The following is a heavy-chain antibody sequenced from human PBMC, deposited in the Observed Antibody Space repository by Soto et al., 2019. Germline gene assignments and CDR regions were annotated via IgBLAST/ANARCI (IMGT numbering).Heavy chain of an antibody. D-gene: IGHD3-16*01. CDR2: ISSSSSTI. CDR1: GFTFSSYS. CDR3: AREYVLGEVDP. Sequence: EVQLVESGGGLVQPGGSLRLSCAASGFTFSSYSMNWVRQAPGKGLEWVSYISSSSSTIYYADSVKGRFTISRDNAKNSLYLQMNSLRAEDTAVYYCAREYVLGEVDPWGQGTLVTVSS. V-gene: IGHV3-48*01. J-gene: IGHJ5*02.